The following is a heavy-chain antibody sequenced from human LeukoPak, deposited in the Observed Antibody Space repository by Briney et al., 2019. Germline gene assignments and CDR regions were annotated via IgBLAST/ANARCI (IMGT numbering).Heavy chain of an antibody. CDR3: ARDGIAARPFGGY. CDR1: GFTFSSYS. CDR2: ISSSSSYI. J-gene: IGHJ4*02. Sequence: GGSLRLSCAASGFTFSSYSMNWVRQAPGKGLEWVSSISSSSSYIYYADSVKGRFTISRDNAKNSLYLQMNSLRAEDTAVYYCARDGIAARPFGGYWGQGTLVTVSS. D-gene: IGHD6-6*01. V-gene: IGHV3-21*01.